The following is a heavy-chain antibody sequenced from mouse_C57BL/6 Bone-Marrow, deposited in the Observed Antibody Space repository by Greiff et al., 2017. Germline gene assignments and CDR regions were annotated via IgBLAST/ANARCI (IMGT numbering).Heavy chain of an antibody. V-gene: IGHV3-6*01. J-gene: IGHJ4*01. Sequence: EVQRVESGPGLVKPSQSLSLTCSVTGYSITSGYYWNWIRQFPGNRLEWMGYISYDGSNNYNPSLKNRISITRDTSKNQFFLKLNSVTTEDTATYYCAREGLYYSNYVYAMDYWGQGTSVTVSS. CDR1: GYSITSGYY. D-gene: IGHD2-5*01. CDR2: ISYDGSN. CDR3: AREGLYYSNYVYAMDY.